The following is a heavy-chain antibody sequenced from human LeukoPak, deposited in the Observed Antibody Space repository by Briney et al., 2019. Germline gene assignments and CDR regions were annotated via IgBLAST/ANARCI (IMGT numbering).Heavy chain of an antibody. Sequence: SETLSLTCTVSGDSISSSDYYWGWVRQPPGKGLEWIESMYYSGSTNYNPSVKSRFTISVDKTNNQSFLKLTSVTAADTAVYYCAREGFGTVGMDVWGKGTTVTVSS. J-gene: IGHJ6*03. D-gene: IGHD3-16*01. CDR3: AREGFGTVGMDV. CDR2: MYYSGST. CDR1: GDSISSSDYY. V-gene: IGHV4-39*07.